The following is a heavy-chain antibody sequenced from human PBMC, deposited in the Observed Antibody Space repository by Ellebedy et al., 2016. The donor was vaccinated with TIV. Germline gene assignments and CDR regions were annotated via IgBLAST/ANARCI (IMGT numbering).Heavy chain of an antibody. CDR2: IFYTGST. D-gene: IGHD3-3*02. Sequence: MPSETLSLTCTVSGGSLSRYYWSWTRPSPGTGLEWLGYIFYTGSTNYNPSLRSRNTISVDTSRNQFSLNLTAVTAADTAVYYCARSGIRIFGATDVFDMWGQGTVVTASS. J-gene: IGHJ3*02. CDR1: GGSLSRYY. V-gene: IGHV4-59*01. CDR3: ARSGIRIFGATDVFDM.